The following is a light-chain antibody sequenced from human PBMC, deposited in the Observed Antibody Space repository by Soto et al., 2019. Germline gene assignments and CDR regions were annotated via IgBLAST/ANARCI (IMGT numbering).Light chain of an antibody. Sequence: EIVMTQSPATLSVSPGESVTLSCRASQSVSYNLAWYQQKPGQAPRLLISGASTRAFGIPVRFSGRGSGTEFTLTISGLQSEDFAVYYCQHYVTWPLTFGGGTKVESK. CDR2: GAS. J-gene: IGKJ4*01. CDR3: QHYVTWPLT. CDR1: QSVSYN. V-gene: IGKV3-15*01.